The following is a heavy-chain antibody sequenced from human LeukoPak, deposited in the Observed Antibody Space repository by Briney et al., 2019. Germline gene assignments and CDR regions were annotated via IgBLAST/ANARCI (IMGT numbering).Heavy chain of an antibody. CDR2: IYYSGST. CDR3: ARGYCSSTSCYPDY. CDR1: GGSISSYY. J-gene: IGHJ4*02. V-gene: IGHV4-59*01. Sequence: PSETLSLTCTVSGGSISSYYWSWIRQPPGEGLEWIGYIYYSGSTNYNPSLKSRVTISVDTSKNQFSLKLSSVTAADTAVYYCARGYCSSTSCYPDYWGQGTLVTVSS. D-gene: IGHD2-2*01.